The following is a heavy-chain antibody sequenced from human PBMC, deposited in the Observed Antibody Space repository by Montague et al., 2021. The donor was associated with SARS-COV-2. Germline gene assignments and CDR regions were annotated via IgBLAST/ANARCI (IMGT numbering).Heavy chain of an antibody. CDR3: ARVKRGDYYGLGVSAHFDY. Sequence: SETLSLTCTVSGGSISSYNWSWIRHPPPEGLEWIGDVNYSGSSNNYNPPNSRGAITVDTYTNQYSLKLSTVTVADTAVYYCARVKRGDYYGLGVSAHFDYWGQGTLVTVSS. J-gene: IGHJ4*02. D-gene: IGHD3-10*01. V-gene: IGHV4-59*01. CDR1: GGSISSYN. CDR2: VNYSGSS.